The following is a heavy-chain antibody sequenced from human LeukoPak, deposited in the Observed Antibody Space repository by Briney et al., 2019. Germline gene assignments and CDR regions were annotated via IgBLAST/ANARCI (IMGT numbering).Heavy chain of an antibody. Sequence: GRSLRLSCAASGFTFSSYGMHWVRQAPGKGLEWVAIIWYDGSNEYYADSVKGRFTISRDNAKNSLYLQMNSLRAEDTAVYYCARGGYAGAMDVWGQGTTVTVSS. J-gene: IGHJ6*02. V-gene: IGHV3-33*01. CDR2: IWYDGSNE. D-gene: IGHD3-22*01. CDR1: GFTFSSYG. CDR3: ARGGYAGAMDV.